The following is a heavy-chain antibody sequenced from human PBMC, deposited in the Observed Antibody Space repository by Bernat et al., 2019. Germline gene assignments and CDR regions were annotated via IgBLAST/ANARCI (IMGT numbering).Heavy chain of an antibody. V-gene: IGHV1-3*01. J-gene: IGHJ4*02. CDR2: INAGNGNT. CDR1: GYTFTSYA. CDR3: ARGSIAARGCLVY. Sequence: QVQLVQSGAEVKKPGASVKVSCKASGYTFTSYAMHWVRQAPGQRLEWMGWINAGNGNTKYSQKFQGRVTITRDTSASTAYMELSSLRAEDTAVYYCARGSIAARGCLVYWGQGTLVTVSS. D-gene: IGHD6-6*01.